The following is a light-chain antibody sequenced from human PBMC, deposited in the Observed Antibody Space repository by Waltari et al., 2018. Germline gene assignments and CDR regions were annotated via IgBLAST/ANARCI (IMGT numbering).Light chain of an antibody. CDR2: GAS. Sequence: EIVMTQSPATLSLSPGERATLSCRASQSVSSRLAWYQQKPGQAPRLLIYGASSRATGILDRFSGSGSGTEFTLTISSLEPEDVAVYYCQQNSNWLTFGGGTKVEIK. CDR3: QQNSNWLT. CDR1: QSVSSR. J-gene: IGKJ4*01. V-gene: IGKV3D-15*01.